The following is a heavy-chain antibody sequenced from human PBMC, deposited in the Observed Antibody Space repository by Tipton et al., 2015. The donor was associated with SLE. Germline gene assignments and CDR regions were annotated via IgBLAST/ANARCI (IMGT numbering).Heavy chain of an antibody. V-gene: IGHV3-30*02. J-gene: IGHJ4*02. D-gene: IGHD2-21*02. CDR1: GFTFRNYG. CDR3: VRSGSAWSFDY. CDR2: IRSDGSIK. Sequence: SLRLSCATSGFTFRNYGTHWVRQAPGKGLEWVAFIRSDGSIKNYADSAKGRLIISRDNSKNSLHLQMNSLRPEDTAVYYCVRSGSAWSFDYWGQGTLVTVSS.